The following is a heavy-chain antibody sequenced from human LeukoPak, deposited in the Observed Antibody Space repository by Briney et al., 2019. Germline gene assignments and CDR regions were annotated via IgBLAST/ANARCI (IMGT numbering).Heavy chain of an antibody. CDR2: IYYSGST. Sequence: PSETLSLTCTVSGGSISSYYWSWTRQPPGKGLEWIGYIYYSGSTNYNPSLKSRVTISVETSKNQFSLKLSSVTAADTAVYYCARDRRYYYDSSGYYYGGYYYYGMDVWGQGTTVTVSS. CDR3: ARDRRYYYDSSGYYYGGYYYYGMDV. D-gene: IGHD3-22*01. J-gene: IGHJ6*02. CDR1: GGSISSYY. V-gene: IGHV4-59*01.